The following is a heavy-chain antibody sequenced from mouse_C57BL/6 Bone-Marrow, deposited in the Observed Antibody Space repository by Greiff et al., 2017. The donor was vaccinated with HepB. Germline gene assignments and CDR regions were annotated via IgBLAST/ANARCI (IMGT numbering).Heavy chain of an antibody. J-gene: IGHJ2*01. CDR2: ISSGSSTI. V-gene: IGHV5-17*01. CDR3: ARRLLREWHYFDY. CDR1: GFTFSDYG. Sequence: EVMLVESGGGLVKPGGSLKLSCAASGFTFSDYGMHWVRQAPEKGLEWVAYISSGSSTIYYADTVKGRFTISRDNAKNTLFLQMTSLRSEDTAMYYCARRLLREWHYFDYWGQGTTLTVSS. D-gene: IGHD1-1*01.